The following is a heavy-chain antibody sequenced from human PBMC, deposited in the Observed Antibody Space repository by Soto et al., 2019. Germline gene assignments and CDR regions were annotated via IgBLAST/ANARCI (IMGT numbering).Heavy chain of an antibody. V-gene: IGHV5-51*01. J-gene: IGHJ3*02. CDR1: GSNFTSYW. D-gene: IGHD3-22*01. CDR2: IYPGDSDT. Sequence: GVSLKISCKGSGSNFTSYWIGWVRQMPGKGLEWMGIIYPGDSDTRYSPSFQGQVTISADKSISTAYLQWSSLKASDTAMYYCARPKVSYDSSGYPWADAFDIWGQGTMVTVS. CDR3: ARPKVSYDSSGYPWADAFDI.